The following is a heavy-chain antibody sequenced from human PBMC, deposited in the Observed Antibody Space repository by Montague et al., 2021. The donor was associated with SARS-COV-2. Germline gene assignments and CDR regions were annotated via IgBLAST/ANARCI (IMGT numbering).Heavy chain of an antibody. CDR1: GGSFSGYY. CDR3: ARRSRVVSAIWALRTSLTSWFDP. V-gene: IGHV4-34*01. D-gene: IGHD2-21*02. CDR2: INHSGST. Sequence: SKTLSLTCTVYGGSFSGYYCSWIRQPPGKGLEWIGEINHSGSTNXNPSLKSRVTISVDTSKNQFSLKLSSVTAADTAVYYCARRSRVVSAIWALRTSLTSWFDPWGQGTLVTVSS. J-gene: IGHJ5*02.